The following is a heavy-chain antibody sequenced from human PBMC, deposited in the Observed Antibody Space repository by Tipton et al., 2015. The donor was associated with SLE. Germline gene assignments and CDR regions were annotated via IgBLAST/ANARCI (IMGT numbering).Heavy chain of an antibody. CDR3: ARWNFVTMTGGFDI. D-gene: IGHD1-7*01. V-gene: IGHV4-39*07. J-gene: IGHJ3*02. CDR2: INYSGTT. Sequence: TLSLTCTVSGGSISISSYYWAWIRQPPGKGLECIGNINYSGTTSYNPSLKSRVTISVDTSQNQFSLTLRSVTAADTAIYYCARWNFVTMTGGFDIWGQGTMFTVSS. CDR1: GGSISISSYY.